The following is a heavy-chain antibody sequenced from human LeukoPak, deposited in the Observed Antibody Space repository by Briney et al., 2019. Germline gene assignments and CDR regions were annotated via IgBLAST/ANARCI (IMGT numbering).Heavy chain of an antibody. Sequence: GGSLRLSCTASGFTFSRYAMSWVRQAPGKGLEWVSSVSTDGDTYYTDSVKGRFTISRDVSRNTLFLQMISLRAEDTALYYCARSRSGSVAGTSDYWGQGTLVIVSS. CDR1: GFTFSRYA. CDR2: VSTDGDT. V-gene: IGHV3-23*01. J-gene: IGHJ4*02. D-gene: IGHD6-19*01. CDR3: ARSRSGSVAGTSDY.